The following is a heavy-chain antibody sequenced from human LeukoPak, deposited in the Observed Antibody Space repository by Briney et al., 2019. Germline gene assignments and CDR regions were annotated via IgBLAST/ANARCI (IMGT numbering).Heavy chain of an antibody. D-gene: IGHD3-10*01. CDR2: IIPILGIA. Sequence: SVKVSCKASGGTFSSYTISWVRQAPGQGLEWMGRIIPILGIANYAQKFQGRVTITADKSTSTAYMELSSLRSEDTGVYYCASAVEEGTPNFDYWGQGTLVTVSS. V-gene: IGHV1-69*02. CDR1: GGTFSSYT. J-gene: IGHJ4*02. CDR3: ASAVEEGTPNFDY.